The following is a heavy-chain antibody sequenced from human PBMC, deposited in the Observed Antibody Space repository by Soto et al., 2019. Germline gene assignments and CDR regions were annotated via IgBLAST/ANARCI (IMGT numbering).Heavy chain of an antibody. Sequence: SETLSLTCNVSGGSLSSNFYYWSWIRQPPGKGLEWIGSISSRGNTYYSPSLRSRFTMSVDTSNTQFSLNLSAVTAADSAVYYCARHALDGTGWYQTFDVWGQGSPVTVSS. CDR1: GGSLSSNFYY. J-gene: IGHJ4*02. D-gene: IGHD6-19*01. CDR2: ISSRGNT. V-gene: IGHV4-39*01. CDR3: ARHALDGTGWYQTFDV.